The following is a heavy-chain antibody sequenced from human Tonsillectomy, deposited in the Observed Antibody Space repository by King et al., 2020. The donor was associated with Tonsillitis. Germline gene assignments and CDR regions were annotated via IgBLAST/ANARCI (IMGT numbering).Heavy chain of an antibody. Sequence: QVTLQESGPTLVKPTQTLTLTCTFSGFSLTTSGEGVGWIRQPPGKALEWLALIYWDDDKRYNPSLKSRLTITKDTSKNQVVLTMTNMDPVDTATYYCARDQDYYDSDGYLLNAFDIWGQGTMVTVSS. J-gene: IGHJ3*02. CDR2: IYWDDDK. V-gene: IGHV2-5*02. D-gene: IGHD3-22*01. CDR3: ARDQDYYDSDGYLLNAFDI. CDR1: GFSLTTSGEG.